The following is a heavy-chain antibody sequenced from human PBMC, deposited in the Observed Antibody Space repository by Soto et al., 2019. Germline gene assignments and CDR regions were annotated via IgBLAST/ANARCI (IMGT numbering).Heavy chain of an antibody. CDR2: VYYSGGA. D-gene: IGHD2-21*01. J-gene: IGHJ5*01. Sequence: TSETLSLTCTVSGVSIHNSHSFWGWIRQPPGKGLEFIGTVYYSGGAHYNSSLKSRVTISVDTANNQVSLRMRSLTAADTAVYYCGRVVEGATRHTDLDSWGQGTLVTVSS. V-gene: IGHV4-39*01. CDR1: GVSIHNSHSF. CDR3: GRVVEGATRHTDLDS.